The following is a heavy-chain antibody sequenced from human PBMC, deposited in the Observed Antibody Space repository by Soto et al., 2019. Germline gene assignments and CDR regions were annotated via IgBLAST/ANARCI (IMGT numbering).Heavy chain of an antibody. D-gene: IGHD3-9*01. V-gene: IGHV4-30-4*01. CDR2: IYYTGST. Sequence: QVQLQESGPGLVKTSQTLSLTCTVSGGSVSNGDYYWSWIRQPPGKGLEWIGFIYYTGSTYYTPSLKSRITISVDTSNNQFSLNLSSVTAADTAVYYCARWDDVLTGHDYWGQGTLVTVPS. CDR1: GGSVSNGDYY. J-gene: IGHJ4*02. CDR3: ARWDDVLTGHDY.